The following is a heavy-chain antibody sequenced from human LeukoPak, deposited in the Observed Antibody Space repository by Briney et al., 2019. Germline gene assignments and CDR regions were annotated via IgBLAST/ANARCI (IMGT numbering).Heavy chain of an antibody. J-gene: IGHJ4*02. Sequence: GGSLRLSCAASGLTVSSNYMSWVRQAPGKGLEWVSIMYSSGSTYYADSVKGRFTISRHDSKNTLYLQVNTLRAEDTAVYYCARGNGAPTPIYWGQGTLVTVSS. CDR3: ARGNGAPTPIY. CDR1: GLTVSSNY. V-gene: IGHV3-53*04. CDR2: MYSSGST.